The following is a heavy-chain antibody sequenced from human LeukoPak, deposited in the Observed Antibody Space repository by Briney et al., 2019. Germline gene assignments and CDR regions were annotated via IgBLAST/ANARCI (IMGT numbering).Heavy chain of an antibody. CDR1: GFTVSSNY. D-gene: IGHD7-27*01. J-gene: IGHJ3*02. CDR2: IYSGGTT. V-gene: IGHV3-66*01. Sequence: GGSLRLSCAASGFTVSSNYMSWVRQAPGKGLEWVSVIYSGGTTYYADSVKGRFTISRDNSKKTLYLQMNSLRAEDTAVYYCARETGDDAFDIWGRGTMVTVSS. CDR3: ARETGDDAFDI.